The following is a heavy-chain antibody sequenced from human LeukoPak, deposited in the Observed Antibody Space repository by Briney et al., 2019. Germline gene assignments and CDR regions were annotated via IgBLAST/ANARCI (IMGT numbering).Heavy chain of an antibody. J-gene: IGHJ4*02. D-gene: IGHD5-24*01. CDR1: GFTFSSYW. CDR2: IKQDGSEK. V-gene: IGHV3-7*04. Sequence: GGSLRLSCAASGFTFSSYWMSWVRQAPGKGLEWVANIKQDGSEKYYLDSVKGRFTISRDNAKNSLYLQTNSLRAEDTAVYYCARAGDGYNSEFDYWGQGTLVTVSS. CDR3: ARAGDGYNSEFDY.